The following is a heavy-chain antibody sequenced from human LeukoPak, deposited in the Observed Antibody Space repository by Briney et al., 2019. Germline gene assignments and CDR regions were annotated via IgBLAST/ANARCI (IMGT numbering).Heavy chain of an antibody. V-gene: IGHV4-31*03. Sequence: SETLSLTCTVSGGSISSGGHYWSWIRQHPGKGLEWIGHIYNSGGTYYNPSLKSRVTISVDTSKNQFSLKLSSVTAADTAVYYCATDLVRGVVGYWGQGTLVTVSS. CDR2: IYNSGGT. D-gene: IGHD3-10*01. CDR1: GGSISSGGHY. J-gene: IGHJ4*02. CDR3: ATDLVRGVVGY.